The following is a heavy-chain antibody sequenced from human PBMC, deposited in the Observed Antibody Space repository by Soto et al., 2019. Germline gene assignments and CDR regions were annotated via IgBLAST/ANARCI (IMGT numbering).Heavy chain of an antibody. CDR2: ISGSDTNI. Sequence: LRLSCAASGFTFSTYAMSWVRQAPGKGLEWVSVISGSDTNIYYADSVKGRSTISRDNSKNTLYLHMNSLRAEDTAVYYCVKFDFYTVYSDYWGQGALVTVSS. D-gene: IGHD3-9*01. CDR1: GFTFSTYA. CDR3: VKFDFYTVYSDY. V-gene: IGHV3-23*01. J-gene: IGHJ4*02.